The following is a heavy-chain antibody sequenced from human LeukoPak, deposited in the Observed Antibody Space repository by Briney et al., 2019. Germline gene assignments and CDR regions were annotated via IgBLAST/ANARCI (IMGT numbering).Heavy chain of an antibody. CDR1: DGSISSGYYY. Sequence: SETLSLTCSVSDGSISSGYYYWAWIRQPPGKGPEWIGSIYYSGTTYPNPSLKSRVTISVDTSKNQFSLELSSVTAADTAVYYCARQPKSCAPGIFITGKACWFDPWGQGTLVTVSP. J-gene: IGHJ5*02. V-gene: IGHV4-39*01. CDR2: IYYSGTT. CDR3: ARQPKSCAPGIFITGKACWFDP. D-gene: IGHD3-10*01.